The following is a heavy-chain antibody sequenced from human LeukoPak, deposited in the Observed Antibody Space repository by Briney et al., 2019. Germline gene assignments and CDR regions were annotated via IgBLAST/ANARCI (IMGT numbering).Heavy chain of an antibody. Sequence: ASVKVSCKASGYSFTNNYIHWVRQAPGQGLEWMGMIYPRDGSTSYAQKFQGRVTVTRDTSTSTVHMELSGLRSEDTAVYYCAREQEAFDYWGQGTLVTVSS. CDR2: IYPRDGST. CDR3: AREQEAFDY. V-gene: IGHV1-46*01. CDR1: GYSFTNNY. J-gene: IGHJ4*02.